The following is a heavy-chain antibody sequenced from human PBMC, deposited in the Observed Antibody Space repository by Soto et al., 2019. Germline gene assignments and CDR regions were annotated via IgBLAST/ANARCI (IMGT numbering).Heavy chain of an antibody. Sequence: ASVKVSCKASGYTFASYGISWVRQAPGQGLEWMGWISAYNGNTNYAQKLQGRVTMTTDTSTSTAYMELRSLRSDDTAVYYCAREIRPRGTYYYYYGMDVWGQGTTVTVSS. CDR1: GYTFASYG. CDR3: AREIRPRGTYYYYYGMDV. D-gene: IGHD1-1*01. J-gene: IGHJ6*02. CDR2: ISAYNGNT. V-gene: IGHV1-18*01.